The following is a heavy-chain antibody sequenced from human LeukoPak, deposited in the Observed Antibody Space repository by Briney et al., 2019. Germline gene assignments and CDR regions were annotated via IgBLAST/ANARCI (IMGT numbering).Heavy chain of an antibody. CDR3: AREGSSGYPDEFDY. J-gene: IGHJ4*02. CDR1: GGSISSYY. Sequence: SETLSLTCAVSGGSISSYYWSWIRQPPGKGLEWIGYIYYSGSTNYNPSLKSRVTISVDTSKNQFSLKLSSVTAADTAVYYCAREGSSGYPDEFDYWGQGTLVTVSS. CDR2: IYYSGST. D-gene: IGHD3-22*01. V-gene: IGHV4-59*01.